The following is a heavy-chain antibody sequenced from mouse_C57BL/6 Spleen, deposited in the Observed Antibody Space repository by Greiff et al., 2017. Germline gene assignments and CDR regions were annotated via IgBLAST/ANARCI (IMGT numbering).Heavy chain of an antibody. CDR2: IYPGSGNT. J-gene: IGHJ1*03. V-gene: IGHV1-76*01. D-gene: IGHD1-1*01. Sequence: QVQLKQSGAELVRPGASVKLSCKASGYTFTDYYINWVKQRPGQGLEWIARIYPGSGNTYYNEKFKGKATLTAEKSSSTAYMQRSSLTSEDSAVYFCARGLYYYGSSYWYFDVWGTGTTVTVSS. CDR3: ARGLYYYGSSYWYFDV. CDR1: GYTFTDYY.